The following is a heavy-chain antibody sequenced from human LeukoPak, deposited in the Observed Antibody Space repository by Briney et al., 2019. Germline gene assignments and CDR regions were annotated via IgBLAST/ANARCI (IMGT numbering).Heavy chain of an antibody. Sequence: GESLKISCKGSGYSFTSYWIGWVRQMPGKGLEWMGIIYPGDSDTRYSPSFRGQVTISVDKSINTAYLQWSSLEASDTAMYYCARFARPGKNSRGSDYWGQGTLVTVSS. CDR2: IYPGDSDT. CDR1: GYSFTSYW. D-gene: IGHD4-23*01. CDR3: ARFARPGKNSRGSDY. J-gene: IGHJ4*02. V-gene: IGHV5-51*01.